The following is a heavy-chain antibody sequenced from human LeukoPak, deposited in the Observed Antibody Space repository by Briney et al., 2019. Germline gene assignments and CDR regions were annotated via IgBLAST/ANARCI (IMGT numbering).Heavy chain of an antibody. V-gene: IGHV4-59*01. CDR2: IYYSGST. Sequence: SETLSLTCTVSGGSTSSYYWSWIRQPPGKGLEWIGYIYYSGSTNYNPSLKSRVTISVDTSKNQFSLKLSSVTAADTAVYYRARSYGGLFDYWGQGTLVTVSS. D-gene: IGHD4-23*01. J-gene: IGHJ4*02. CDR3: ARSYGGLFDY. CDR1: GGSTSSYY.